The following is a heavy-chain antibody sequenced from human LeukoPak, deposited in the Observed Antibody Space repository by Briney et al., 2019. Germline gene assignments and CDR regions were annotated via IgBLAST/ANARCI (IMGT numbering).Heavy chain of an antibody. D-gene: IGHD3-3*01. CDR1: GFTVSSNY. CDR3: AKAQGDFWSGYYYYMDV. V-gene: IGHV3-23*01. Sequence: GGSLRLSCAASGFTVSSNYMSWVRQAPGKGLEWVSAISGSGGSTYYADSVKGRFTISRDNSKNTLYLQMNSLRAEDTAVYYCAKAQGDFWSGYYYYMDVWGKGTTVTVSS. J-gene: IGHJ6*03. CDR2: ISGSGGST.